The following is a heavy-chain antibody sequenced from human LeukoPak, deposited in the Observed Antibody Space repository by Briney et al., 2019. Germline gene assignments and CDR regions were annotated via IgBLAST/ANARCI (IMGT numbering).Heavy chain of an antibody. Sequence: SETLSLTCAVYGGSFSDYYWTWIRQPPGKGLEWIGEINHSGSTNYNPSLKSRVTISVDTSKNQFPLKLSSVTAADTAVYYCARGRLEVEMATITEIDYWGQGTLVTVSS. J-gene: IGHJ4*02. CDR3: ARGRLEVEMATITEIDY. CDR2: INHSGST. V-gene: IGHV4-34*01. CDR1: GGSFSDYY. D-gene: IGHD5-24*01.